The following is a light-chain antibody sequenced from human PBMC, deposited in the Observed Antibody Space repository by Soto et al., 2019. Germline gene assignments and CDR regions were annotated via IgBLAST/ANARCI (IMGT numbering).Light chain of an antibody. V-gene: IGLV2-14*01. CDR3: SSYTSSSTVV. CDR1: SSDVGGYNY. Sequence: QSALTQPASVSGSPGQSITISCTGTSSDVGGYNYVSWYQQHPGKAPKLMIYDVSNRPSGVSNRFSGSKSGNTASLTISELQAEDEADYYCSSYTSSSTVVFGGGTSSPS. CDR2: DVS. J-gene: IGLJ2*01.